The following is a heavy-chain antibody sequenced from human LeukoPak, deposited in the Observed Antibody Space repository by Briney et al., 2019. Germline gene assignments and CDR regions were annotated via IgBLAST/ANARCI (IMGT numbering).Heavy chain of an antibody. J-gene: IGHJ3*02. Sequence: GGSLRLSCAAPGFTFSSYAMSWVRQAPGKGLEWVSAISGSGGSTYYADSVKGRFTISRDNSKNTLYLQMNSLRAEDTAVYYCAKPSRYYYDSSEDAFDIWGQGTMVTVSS. CDR1: GFTFSSYA. D-gene: IGHD3-22*01. CDR2: ISGSGGST. CDR3: AKPSRYYYDSSEDAFDI. V-gene: IGHV3-23*01.